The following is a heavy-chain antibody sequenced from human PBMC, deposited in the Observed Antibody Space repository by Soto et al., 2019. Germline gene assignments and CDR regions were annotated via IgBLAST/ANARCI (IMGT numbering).Heavy chain of an antibody. Sequence: ASVKVSCKASGYTFTSYGISWVRQASGQGLEWMGWMNPNSGNTGYAQKFQGRVTMTRNTSISTAYMELSSLRSEDTAVYYCAIMGDQTGTTLDDYYGMDLWGQGTTVTVSS. CDR1: GYTFTSYG. CDR3: AIMGDQTGTTLDDYYGMDL. J-gene: IGHJ6*02. CDR2: MNPNSGNT. D-gene: IGHD1-1*01. V-gene: IGHV1-8*02.